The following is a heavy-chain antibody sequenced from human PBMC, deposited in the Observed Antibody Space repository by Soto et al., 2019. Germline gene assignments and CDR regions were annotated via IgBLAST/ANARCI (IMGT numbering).Heavy chain of an antibody. V-gene: IGHV3-21*01. CDR1: GFNFGAFS. Sequence: EVQLVESGGGLVKPGESLRLSCTASGFNFGAFSLSWVRQAPGKGLEWVSSIDPTSTEIHYADSVEGRFSVYRDSTKNSLYLQMISLRFEDTGVYYCARDYLTGDPREAFHSWGQGTLVTVSS. CDR3: ARDYLTGDPREAFHS. CDR2: IDPTSTEI. J-gene: IGHJ5*02. D-gene: IGHD7-27*01.